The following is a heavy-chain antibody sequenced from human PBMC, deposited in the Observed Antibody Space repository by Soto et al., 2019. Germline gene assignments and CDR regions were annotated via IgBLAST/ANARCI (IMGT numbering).Heavy chain of an antibody. CDR1: GGTFSSYA. J-gene: IGHJ4*01. V-gene: IGHV1-69*13. Sequence: SVKVSCKASGGTFSSYAISWVRQAPGQGLEWMGGTIPIFGTANYAQKFQGRVTITADESTSTAYMELSSLRSEDTAVYYCARIKDYYDSSGYTECPPFDYWG. CDR3: ARIKDYYDSSGYTECPPFDY. CDR2: TIPIFGTA. D-gene: IGHD3-22*01.